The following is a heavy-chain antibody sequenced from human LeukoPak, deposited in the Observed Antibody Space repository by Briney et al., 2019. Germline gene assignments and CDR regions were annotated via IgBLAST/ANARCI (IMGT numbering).Heavy chain of an antibody. Sequence: SETLSLTCTVSGDSVSSYYWSWIRQPPGKRLEWIGCIYYSESATYNPSLKSRVTISLDTSKNQFFLKLSSVTAADTAVYYCARGALKRDSKYYFDYWGQGTLVTVSS. V-gene: IGHV4-59*02. CDR1: GDSVSSYY. CDR3: ARGALKRDSKYYFDY. D-gene: IGHD3/OR15-3a*01. J-gene: IGHJ4*02. CDR2: IYYSESA.